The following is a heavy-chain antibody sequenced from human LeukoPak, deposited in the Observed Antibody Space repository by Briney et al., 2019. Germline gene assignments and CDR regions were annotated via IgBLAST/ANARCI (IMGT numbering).Heavy chain of an antibody. D-gene: IGHD5-24*01. CDR2: IYTSGST. CDR3: ARDTMTTIYYYYYMDV. V-gene: IGHV4-4*07. CDR1: GGSISSYY. J-gene: IGHJ6*03. Sequence: PSETLSLTCTVSGGSISSYYWSWIRQPAGKGLEWIGRIYTSGSTNYNPSLKSRGTMSVDASKNQFSLKLSSVTAADTAVYYCARDTMTTIYYYYYMDVWGKGTTVTVSS.